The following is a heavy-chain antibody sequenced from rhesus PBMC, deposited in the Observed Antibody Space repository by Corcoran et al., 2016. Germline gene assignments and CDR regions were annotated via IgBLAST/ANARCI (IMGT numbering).Heavy chain of an antibody. D-gene: IGHD3-9*01. CDR2: IYGNGGGT. V-gene: IGHV4-106*01. Sequence: QVQLQESDPGLVKPSETLSLTCAVPGGSISDDYYWSWSRQPPGKGLEWICYIYGNGGGTNYNPSLKHRFTISIDPSKNQFSLKLSSVTAADTAVYYCARLPYYSNYFDYWGQGVLVTVSS. CDR1: GGSISDDYY. J-gene: IGHJ4*01. CDR3: ARLPYYSNYFDY.